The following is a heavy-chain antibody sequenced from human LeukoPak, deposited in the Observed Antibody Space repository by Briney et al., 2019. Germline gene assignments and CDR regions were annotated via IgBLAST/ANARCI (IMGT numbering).Heavy chain of an antibody. CDR3: ARARVRSYSYDSSGFYTSDWIFDL. D-gene: IGHD3-22*01. CDR1: GFTFNDYT. Sequence: GGSLRLSCAAPGFTFNDYTMTWVRQAPGKGLEWVSSITGDRNYIFYADSVKGRFTISRDNAQNSLFLELNSLRGEDTAVYYCARARVRSYSYDSSGFYTSDWIFDLWGRGTLVTVSS. V-gene: IGHV3-21*01. J-gene: IGHJ2*01. CDR2: ITGDRNYI.